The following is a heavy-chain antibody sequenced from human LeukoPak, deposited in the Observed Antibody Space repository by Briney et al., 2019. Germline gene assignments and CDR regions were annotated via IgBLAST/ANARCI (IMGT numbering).Heavy chain of an antibody. V-gene: IGHV4-38-2*01. D-gene: IGHD2-2*01. CDR3: ARSSPPYCSSTSCLPYNWFDP. J-gene: IGHJ5*02. CDR1: GYSISSGYY. CDR2: IYHSGST. Sequence: SETLSLTCAVSGYSISSGYYWGWIRQPPGKGLEWTGSIYHSGSTYYNPSLKSRVTISVDTSKNQFSLKLSSVTAADTAVYYCARSSPPYCSSTSCLPYNWFDPWGQGTLVTVSS.